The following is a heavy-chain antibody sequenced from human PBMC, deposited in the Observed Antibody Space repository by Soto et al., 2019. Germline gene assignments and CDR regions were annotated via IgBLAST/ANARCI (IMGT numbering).Heavy chain of an antibody. CDR2: ISAYNGNT. CDR3: ARDSPPPRE. J-gene: IGHJ4*02. V-gene: IGHV1-18*01. Sequence: QVQLVQSGAEVKKPGASVKVSCKASGYTFTSYAISLVRQAPGKGLEWMGWISAYNGNTNYAQKLPGRVTMTTDTSTSTAYMEMRRLRSDDKAVYYCARDSPPPREWGQGTLVTVSS. CDR1: GYTFTSYA.